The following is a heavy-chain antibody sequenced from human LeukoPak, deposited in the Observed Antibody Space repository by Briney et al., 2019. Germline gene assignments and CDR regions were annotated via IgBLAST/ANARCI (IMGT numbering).Heavy chain of an antibody. D-gene: IGHD3-9*01. J-gene: IGHJ4*02. V-gene: IGHV4-39*07. CDR1: GGSISSSSYY. Sequence: SETLSLTCTVSGGSISSSSYYWGWIRQPPGKGLEWIGSIYYSGSTYYNPSLKSRVTISVDTSKNQFSLRLSSVTAADTAVYYCARVPGATYYDILTGYYKSWFDYWGQGTLVTVSS. CDR3: ARVPGATYYDILTGYYKSWFDY. CDR2: IYYSGST.